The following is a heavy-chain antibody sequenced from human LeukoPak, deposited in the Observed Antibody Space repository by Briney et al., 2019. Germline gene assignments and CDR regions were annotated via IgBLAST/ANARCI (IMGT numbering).Heavy chain of an antibody. CDR1: GGSISSYY. V-gene: IGHV4-59*01. J-gene: IGHJ3*02. CDR3: ARAFPFDDYGDPDAFDI. D-gene: IGHD4-17*01. CDR2: IYYSGST. Sequence: SETLSLTCSVSGGSISSYYWSWIRQPPGKGLEWIGYIYYSGSTNYNPSLKSRVTISLDTSKSQFSLKLTSVTAADTAVYYCARAFPFDDYGDPDAFDIWGQGTMVTVSS.